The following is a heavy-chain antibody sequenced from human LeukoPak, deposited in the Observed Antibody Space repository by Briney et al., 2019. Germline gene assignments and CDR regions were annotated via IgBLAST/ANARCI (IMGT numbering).Heavy chain of an antibody. Sequence: ASVNVSCKVSGYTLTELSMHWVRQAPGKGLEWMGGFDPEDGETIYAQKSQGRVTMTEDTSTDTAYMELSSLRSEDTAVYYCATVGPPQYSSSWFDYWGQGTLVTVSS. V-gene: IGHV1-24*01. CDR3: ATVGPPQYSSSWFDY. D-gene: IGHD6-13*01. CDR2: FDPEDGET. CDR1: GYTLTELS. J-gene: IGHJ4*02.